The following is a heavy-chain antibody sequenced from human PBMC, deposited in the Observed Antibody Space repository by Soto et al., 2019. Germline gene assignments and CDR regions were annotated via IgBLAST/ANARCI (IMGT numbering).Heavy chain of an antibody. J-gene: IGHJ4*02. CDR3: ARDLGGWPDY. CDR1: GYTFNKYP. Sequence: ASVKVSCKAFGYTFNKYPMHWVRQAPGQGLEWMGFINAANGDTGYSQKFQGRVTITRDTSASTAYMELSSLRSEDTAVYYCARDLGGWPDYWGQGTLVTVSS. V-gene: IGHV1-3*01. CDR2: INAANGDT. D-gene: IGHD2-15*01.